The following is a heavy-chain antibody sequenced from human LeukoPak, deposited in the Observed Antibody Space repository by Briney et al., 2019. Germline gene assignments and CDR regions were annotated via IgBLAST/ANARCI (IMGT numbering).Heavy chain of an antibody. Sequence: GGSLRLSCAASGFTFSSYAMSWVRQAPGKGLEWVSAISGSGGSTYYADSVKGRFTISRDNSKNTLYLQMNSLRAEDTAVYYRTKDQLWLHPAALSYWGQGTLVPVSS. CDR1: GFTFSSYA. J-gene: IGHJ4*02. CDR2: ISGSGGST. D-gene: IGHD5-18*01. CDR3: TKDQLWLHPAALSY. V-gene: IGHV3-23*01.